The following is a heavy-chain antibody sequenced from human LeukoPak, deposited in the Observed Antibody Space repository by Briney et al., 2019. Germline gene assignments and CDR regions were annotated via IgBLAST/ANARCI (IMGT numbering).Heavy chain of an antibody. D-gene: IGHD3-9*01. Sequence: GGSLRLSCAASGFTFSSYAMHWVRQAPGKGLEWVAVISYDGSNKYYADSVKGRFTISRDNSKNTLYLQMNSLRAGDTAVYYCARDPDYDNKFDYWGQGTLVTVSS. CDR3: ARDPDYDNKFDY. V-gene: IGHV3-30-3*01. J-gene: IGHJ4*02. CDR1: GFTFSSYA. CDR2: ISYDGSNK.